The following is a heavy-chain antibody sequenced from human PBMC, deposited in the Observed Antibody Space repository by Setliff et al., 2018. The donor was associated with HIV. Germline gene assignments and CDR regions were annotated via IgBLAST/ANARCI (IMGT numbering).Heavy chain of an antibody. J-gene: IGHJ5*02. Sequence: PSETLSLTCTVSGGSISSYYWSWIRRPAGKGLEWIGRIYASGSTNYNPSLKSRVTMSVDTSKNQFSLKLSSVTAADTAVYYCAREGPHGSSSWWGGHNWFDPWGQGTLVTVSP. CDR3: AREGPHGSSSWWGGHNWFDP. CDR1: GGSISSYY. V-gene: IGHV4-4*07. D-gene: IGHD6-13*01. CDR2: IYASGST.